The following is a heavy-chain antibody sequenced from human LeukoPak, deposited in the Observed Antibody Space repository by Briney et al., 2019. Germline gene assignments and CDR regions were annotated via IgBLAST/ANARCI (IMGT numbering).Heavy chain of an antibody. CDR3: AKYYYDSSGYYDAAPLDS. J-gene: IGHJ4*02. V-gene: IGHV3-23*01. CDR2: ISDNGYST. Sequence: QPGGSLRLSCAASGFTFSSHAMSWVRQAPGKGLEWASTISDNGYSTYYADSVKGRFTISRDNSKKTLYLQMIGLRAEDTAVYSCAKYYYDSSGYYDAAPLDSWGQGTLVTVFS. D-gene: IGHD3-22*01. CDR1: GFTFSSHA.